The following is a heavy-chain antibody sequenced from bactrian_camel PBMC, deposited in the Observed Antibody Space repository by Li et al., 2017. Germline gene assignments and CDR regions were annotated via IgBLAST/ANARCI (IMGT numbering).Heavy chain of an antibody. D-gene: IGHD1*01. V-gene: IGHV3S53*01. CDR1: RGFDDADAE. CDR2: ISPDGKE. CDR3: AADVRLQRGCPFGLANFDY. J-gene: IGHJ6*01. Sequence: QVQLVESGGGLVQIGGSLTLACAASRGFDDADAEWGWFRQAPGAQCEMVASISPDGKEYYADSVKGRFTISRDNAKKTAYLQMNTLKPEDTAMYYCAADVRLQRGCPFGLANFDYWGQGTQVTVS.